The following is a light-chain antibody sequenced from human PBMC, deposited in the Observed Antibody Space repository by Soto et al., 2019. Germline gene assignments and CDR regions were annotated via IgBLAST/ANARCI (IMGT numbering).Light chain of an antibody. J-gene: IGKJ4*01. V-gene: IGKV3-11*01. Sequence: EIVLTQSPATLSLSPGERAILSCRASQSVSSFLAWYQQKPGQAPRLLIFDASNRATGIPARFSGSGSGTDFTLTISSLEPEDFAVYYCQHRSDWPTFGGGTKVEIK. CDR2: DAS. CDR3: QHRSDWPT. CDR1: QSVSSF.